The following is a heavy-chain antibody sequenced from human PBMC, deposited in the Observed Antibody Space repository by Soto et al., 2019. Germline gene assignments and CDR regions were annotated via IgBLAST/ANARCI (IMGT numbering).Heavy chain of an antibody. V-gene: IGHV3-7*05. Sequence: GGSLRLSCAASGFTFSSYWMSWVRQAPGKGLEWVANIKQDGSEKYYVDSVKGRFTISRDNAKNSLYLQMNSLRAEDTAVYYCARDSYYYDSSGLDYWGQGTLVTVSS. CDR1: GFTFSSYW. CDR2: IKQDGSEK. D-gene: IGHD3-22*01. CDR3: ARDSYYYDSSGLDY. J-gene: IGHJ4*02.